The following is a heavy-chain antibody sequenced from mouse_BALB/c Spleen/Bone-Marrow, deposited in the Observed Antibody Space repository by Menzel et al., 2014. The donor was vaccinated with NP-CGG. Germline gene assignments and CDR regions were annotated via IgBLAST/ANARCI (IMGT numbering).Heavy chain of an antibody. CDR1: GFNIKDTY. CDR3: VRSRGYYFDY. V-gene: IGHV14-3*02. Sequence: LVESGAELVKPGASVKLSCTASGFNIKDTYMHWVKQRPEQGLEWIGRIDPANGNTKYDPKFQGKATITADTSSNTAYLQLSSLTSEDTAVYYCVRSRGYYFDYWGQGTTLTVSS. D-gene: IGHD1-1*01. J-gene: IGHJ2*01. CDR2: IDPANGNT.